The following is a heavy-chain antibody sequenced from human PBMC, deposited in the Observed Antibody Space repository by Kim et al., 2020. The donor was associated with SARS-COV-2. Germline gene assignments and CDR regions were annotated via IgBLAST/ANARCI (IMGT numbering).Heavy chain of an antibody. V-gene: IGHV3-23*01. D-gene: IGHD3-3*01. CDR3: AKAASDFWFLYGMDV. Sequence: DSGKGRFTISRDNSKNTLYLQMNSLRAEDTAVYYCAKAASDFWFLYGMDVWGQGITVTVSS. J-gene: IGHJ6*02.